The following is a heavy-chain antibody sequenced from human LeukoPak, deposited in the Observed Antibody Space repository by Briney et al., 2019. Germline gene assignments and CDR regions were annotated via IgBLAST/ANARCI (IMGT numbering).Heavy chain of an antibody. CDR2: INPNSGGT. CDR3: ASGCYYGSGTSGHYYYGMDV. CDR1: GYTFTGYY. J-gene: IGHJ6*02. D-gene: IGHD3-10*01. V-gene: IGHV1-2*02. Sequence: ASVKVSCKASGYTFTGYYMHWVRQAPGQGLEWMGWINPNSGGTNYAQKFQGRVTMTRDTSISTAYMELSRLRSDDTAVYYCASGCYYGSGTSGHYYYGMDVWGQGTTVTVSS.